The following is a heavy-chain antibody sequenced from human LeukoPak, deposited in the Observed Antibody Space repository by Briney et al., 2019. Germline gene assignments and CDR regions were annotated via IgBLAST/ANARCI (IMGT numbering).Heavy chain of an antibody. J-gene: IGHJ4*02. CDR3: ARDGYSGSDAL. Sequence: SETLSLTCTVSGYSISSGYYWGWIRQPPGKGLEWIGSIYHSGSTYYSPSLKSRVTISVDTSKNQFSLKLSSVTAADTAVYYCARDGYSGSDALWGQGTLVTVSS. CDR1: GYSISSGYY. CDR2: IYHSGST. V-gene: IGHV4-38-2*02. D-gene: IGHD5-12*01.